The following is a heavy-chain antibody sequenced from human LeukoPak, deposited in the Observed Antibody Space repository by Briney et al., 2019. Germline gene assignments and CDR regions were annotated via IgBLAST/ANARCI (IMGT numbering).Heavy chain of an antibody. CDR2: IYYSGST. J-gene: IGHJ4*02. D-gene: IGHD3-10*01. V-gene: IGHV4-4*02. Sequence: SETLSLTCAVSGGSISSSNWWSWVRQPPGKGLEWIGEIYYSGSTNYNPSLKSRVTISVDKSKNQFSLKLSSVTAADTAVYYCASTIITMVRGVIFYWGQGTLVTVSS. CDR1: GGSISSSNW. CDR3: ASTIITMVRGVIFY.